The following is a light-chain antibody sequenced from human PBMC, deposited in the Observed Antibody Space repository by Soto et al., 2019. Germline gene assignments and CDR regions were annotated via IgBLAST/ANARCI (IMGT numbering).Light chain of an antibody. CDR2: EVS. CDR3: SSYTSSNTYV. J-gene: IGLJ1*01. CDR1: SSDVGGYDY. V-gene: IGLV2-14*01. Sequence: QSALTQPASVSGSPGQSITIACTGTSSDVGGYDYVSWYQQYPGKAPKVMIYEVSKRPSGVSNRFSGSKSDNTASLTISGLQAEDAADYYCSSYTSSNTYVFGTGTKLTVL.